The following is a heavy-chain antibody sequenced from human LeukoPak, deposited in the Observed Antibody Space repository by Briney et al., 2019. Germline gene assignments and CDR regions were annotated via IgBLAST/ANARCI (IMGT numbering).Heavy chain of an antibody. CDR1: GFTFGDYA. CDR3: TRDRGAYNLYDY. Sequence: GGSLRLSCTASGFTFGDYAMSRIRQAPGKGLEWVGFIRSKAYGEAADYAASVEGRFTISRDDSKAIAYLQMNSLKTEDTAVYHCTRDRGAYNLYDYWGQGTLATVSS. D-gene: IGHD1-1*01. J-gene: IGHJ4*02. V-gene: IGHV3-49*03. CDR2: IRSKAYGEAA.